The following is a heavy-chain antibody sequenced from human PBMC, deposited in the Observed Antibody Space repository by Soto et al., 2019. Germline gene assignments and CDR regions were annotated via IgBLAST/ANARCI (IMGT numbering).Heavy chain of an antibody. D-gene: IGHD2-8*01. J-gene: IGHJ6*02. CDR2: IWYDGNTK. CDR1: GFTFSKYG. Sequence: GGTLRLFCDASGFTFSKYGMHWVRQAPGQGLEWVALIWYDGNTKYYADSVKGRFTISRDNSGNTVYLQMNSLRAGDTAVYFCAREGGVSTIYGLDVWGQGTTVTVSS. V-gene: IGHV3-33*01. CDR3: AREGGVSTIYGLDV.